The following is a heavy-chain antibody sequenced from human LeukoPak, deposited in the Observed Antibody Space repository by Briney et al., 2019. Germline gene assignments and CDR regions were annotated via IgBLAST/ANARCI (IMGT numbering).Heavy chain of an antibody. CDR2: IHHRGST. J-gene: IGHJ4*02. V-gene: IGHV4-34*01. CDR3: ARDKSGSYAYDF. D-gene: IGHD1-26*01. CDR1: GGSFSGYY. Sequence: SETLSLTCAVYGGSFSGYYWSWIRQSPGKGLEWIGSIHHRGSTYYNPSLNSRVTISIDTSKNQLSLKLSSVTAADTAVYYCARDKSGSYAYDFWGQGTLVTVSS.